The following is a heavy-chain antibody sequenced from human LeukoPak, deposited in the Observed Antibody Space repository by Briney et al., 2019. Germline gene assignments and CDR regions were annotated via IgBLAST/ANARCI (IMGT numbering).Heavy chain of an antibody. CDR3: TKALRYTSDSLDY. Sequence: PGGSLRLSCAASGFTFDSWAMSCVRQSPGKGLEWVSGISGSGAYTYYADSVKGRFTISRDSSKNTLFLQMNSLRAEDTALYYCTKALRYTSDSLDYWGQGTLVTVSS. CDR2: ISGSGAYT. CDR1: GFTFDSWA. D-gene: IGHD3-9*01. V-gene: IGHV3-23*01. J-gene: IGHJ4*02.